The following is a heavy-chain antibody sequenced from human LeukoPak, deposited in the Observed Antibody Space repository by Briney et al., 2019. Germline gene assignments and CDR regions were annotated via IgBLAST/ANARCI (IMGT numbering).Heavy chain of an antibody. CDR2: IKSKTDGGTT. V-gene: IGHV3-15*01. CDR1: GFTFSNAW. J-gene: IGHJ4*02. CDR3: TTDEYYYDSSGYYY. D-gene: IGHD3-22*01. Sequence: GGSLRLSCAASGFTFSNAWMSWVRQAPGKGLEWVGRIKSKTDGGTTDYAAPVKGRFTISRDDSKNTLYLQMNSLKTEDTAVYYCTTDEYYYDSSGYYYWGQGTLVTVSS.